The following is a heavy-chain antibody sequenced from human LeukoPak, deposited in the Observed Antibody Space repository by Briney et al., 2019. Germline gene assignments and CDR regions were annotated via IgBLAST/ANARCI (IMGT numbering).Heavy chain of an antibody. Sequence: PGGSLRVSCAASGFIFGSYGMNWVRQAPGKGLEWVSGIYTDGTGTYYADSVKGRFTISRDNSKNTLYLQMDSLRADDTAMYYCAKNTGGILRGLPYWGQGTLVSVSS. CDR1: GFIFGSYG. CDR2: IYTDGTGT. J-gene: IGHJ4*02. V-gene: IGHV3-23*03. D-gene: IGHD5/OR15-5a*01. CDR3: AKNTGGILRGLPY.